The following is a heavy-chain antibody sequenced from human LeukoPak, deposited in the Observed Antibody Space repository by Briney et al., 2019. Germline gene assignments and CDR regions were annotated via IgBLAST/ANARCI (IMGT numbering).Heavy chain of an antibody. CDR3: AREGPSFWSGPDYGMDV. D-gene: IGHD3-3*01. V-gene: IGHV4-61*01. CDR1: GGSVSSGSYY. J-gene: IGHJ6*02. Sequence: SETLSLTCTVSGGSVSSGSYYWSWIRQPPGKGLEWIGYIYYSGGTNYNPSLKSRVTISVDTSKNQFSLKLSSVTAADTAVYYCAREGPSFWSGPDYGMDVWGQGTTVTVSS. CDR2: IYYSGGT.